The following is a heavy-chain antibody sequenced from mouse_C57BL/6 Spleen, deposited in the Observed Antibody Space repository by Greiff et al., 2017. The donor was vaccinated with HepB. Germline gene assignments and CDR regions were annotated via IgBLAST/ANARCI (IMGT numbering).Heavy chain of an antibody. CDR2: ISYDGSN. V-gene: IGHV3-6*01. CDR1: GYSITSGYY. J-gene: IGHJ1*03. Sequence: EVKLMESGPGLVKPSQSLSLTCSVTGYSITSGYYWNWIRQFPGNKLEWMGYISYDGSNNYNPSLKNRISITRDTSKNQFFLKLNSVTTEDTATYYCAKTTVVAYWYFDVWGTGTTVTVSS. D-gene: IGHD1-1*01. CDR3: AKTTVVAYWYFDV.